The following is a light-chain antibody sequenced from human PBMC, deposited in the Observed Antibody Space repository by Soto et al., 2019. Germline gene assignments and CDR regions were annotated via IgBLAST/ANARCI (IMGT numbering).Light chain of an antibody. V-gene: IGLV2-23*02. CDR1: SSDVGTYKF. Sequence: QSALTQPASVSGSPGQSITISCSGTSSDVGTYKFVSWYQHHPGKAPKLLIYEVSRRPSGFSYRFSGSKSGNMASLTISGLQAEDEADYYCCSYASNSTFVVFGGGTKLTVL. CDR2: EVS. CDR3: CSYASNSTFVV. J-gene: IGLJ2*01.